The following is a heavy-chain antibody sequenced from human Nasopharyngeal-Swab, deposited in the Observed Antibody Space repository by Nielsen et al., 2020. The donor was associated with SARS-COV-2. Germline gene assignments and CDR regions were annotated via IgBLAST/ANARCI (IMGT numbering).Heavy chain of an antibody. CDR2: INHSGST. CDR3: ARVAGYNYGLAWYYYYGMDA. Sequence: SETLSLTCAVYGRSFSGYYWSWIRQPPGKGLEWIGEINHSGSTNYNPSLKSRVTISVDPSKNQFSLKLTSVTAADTAVYYCARVAGYNYGLAWYYYYGMDAWGQGTTVTVSS. D-gene: IGHD1-1*01. V-gene: IGHV4-34*01. J-gene: IGHJ6*02. CDR1: GRSFSGYY.